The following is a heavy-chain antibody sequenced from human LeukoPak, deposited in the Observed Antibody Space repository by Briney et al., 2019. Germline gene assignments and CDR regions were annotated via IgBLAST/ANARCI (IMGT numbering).Heavy chain of an antibody. Sequence: GGSLRLSCAASGFTFSSYWIHWVRQAPGKGLVWLSRVNSDGNITTYADSVRGRSTISRDNAKNTLYLQMNSLRVEDTAVYYCARRGLVPAFDIWGQGTTVIVTS. CDR1: GFTFSSYW. V-gene: IGHV3-74*01. CDR3: ARRGLVPAFDI. CDR2: VNSDGNIT. D-gene: IGHD3-10*02. J-gene: IGHJ3*02.